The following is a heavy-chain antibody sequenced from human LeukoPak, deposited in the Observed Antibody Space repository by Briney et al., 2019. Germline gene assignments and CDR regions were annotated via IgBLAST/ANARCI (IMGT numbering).Heavy chain of an antibody. CDR1: GFTFSSYG. Sequence: GGSLRLSCAASGFTFSSYGIHWVRQAPGKGLEWVAFIRYDGSNKYYADSVKGRFTISRDNSKNTLYLQVNSLRAEDRAVYYCAKDLIAFDYGGNSGGYWGQGTLVTVSS. CDR3: AKDLIAFDYGGNSGGY. CDR2: IRYDGSNK. D-gene: IGHD4-23*01. J-gene: IGHJ4*02. V-gene: IGHV3-30*02.